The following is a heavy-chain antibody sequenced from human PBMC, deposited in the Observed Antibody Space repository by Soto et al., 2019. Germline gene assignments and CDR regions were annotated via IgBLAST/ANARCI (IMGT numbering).Heavy chain of an antibody. CDR2: IYYGGSS. CDR1: GGSISGAYY. Sequence: PSETLSLTCSVSGGSISGAYYWSWIRQSPEKGLEWIGNIYYGGSSYSNPAPERQISMSIATSKTQFPLKLRLATATATAVYDCARGGARWPGYFDSWGQGALVTVSS. J-gene: IGHJ4*02. D-gene: IGHD2-15*01. V-gene: IGHV4-30-4*08. CDR3: ARGGARWPGYFDS.